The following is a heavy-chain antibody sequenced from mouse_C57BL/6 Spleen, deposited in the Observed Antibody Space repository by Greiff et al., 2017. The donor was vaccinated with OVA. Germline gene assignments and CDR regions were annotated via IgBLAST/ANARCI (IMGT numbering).Heavy chain of an antibody. Sequence: QLQQPGAELVRPGSSVKLSCKASGYTFTSYWMHWVKQRPIQGLEWIGNIDPSDSETHYNQKFKDKATLTVDKSSSTAYMQLSSLTSEDSAVYYCARSRTGTGVDYWGQGTTLTVSS. CDR3: ARSRTGTGVDY. CDR1: GYTFTSYW. CDR2: IDPSDSET. V-gene: IGHV1-52*01. J-gene: IGHJ2*01. D-gene: IGHD4-1*01.